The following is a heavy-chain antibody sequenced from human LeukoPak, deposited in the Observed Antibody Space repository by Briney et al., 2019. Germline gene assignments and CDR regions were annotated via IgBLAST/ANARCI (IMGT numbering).Heavy chain of an antibody. D-gene: IGHD2-15*01. J-gene: IGHJ6*02. CDR2: ISSRGSFI. CDR3: ARARYCRGAACFSFYCCGMDV. Sequence: GGSLRLSCAASGFTFSAYSMNWVRRLPGKALEWVSSISSRGSFIYYAGSLKGRFTICRDNAKNSLYLQMDRLAVDDTAVYYCARARYCRGAACFSFYCCGMDVWGQETTVTVSS. CDR1: GFTFSAYS. V-gene: IGHV3-21*01.